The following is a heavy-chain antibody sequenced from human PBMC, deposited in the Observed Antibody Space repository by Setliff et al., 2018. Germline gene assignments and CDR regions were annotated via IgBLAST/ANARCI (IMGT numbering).Heavy chain of an antibody. J-gene: IGHJ4*02. V-gene: IGHV3-21*03. CDR3: ARTAGSSSASGFDY. CDR2: ISSSSSYI. D-gene: IGHD2-15*01. CDR1: GFTFSSYS. Sequence: GGSLRLSCAASGFTFSSYSMNWVRQAPGKGLEWVSSISSSSSYIYYADSVKGRFTISRDNAKDSLYLQMNSLRAEDTAVYYCARTAGSSSASGFDYWGQGTLVTVSS.